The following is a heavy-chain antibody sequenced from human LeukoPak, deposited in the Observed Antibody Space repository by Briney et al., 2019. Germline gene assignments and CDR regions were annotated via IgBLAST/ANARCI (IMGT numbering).Heavy chain of an antibody. J-gene: IGHJ4*02. CDR1: GYSISNGYF. D-gene: IGHD7-27*01. Sequence: SETLSLTCTVSGYSISNGYFWGWIRQPPGKELECIGTIYHSGSIYYNPSLKGRVTISVDTSKNQFSLKLNSLTAADTAVYYCARAIRTGLGIGSFDGWGQGTLVTVSS. V-gene: IGHV4-38-2*02. CDR3: ARAIRTGLGIGSFDG. CDR2: IYHSGSI.